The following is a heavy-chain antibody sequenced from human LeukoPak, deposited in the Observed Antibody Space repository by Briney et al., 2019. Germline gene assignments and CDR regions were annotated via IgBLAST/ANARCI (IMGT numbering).Heavy chain of an antibody. CDR1: GFTFSSYS. J-gene: IGHJ6*02. CDR3: ARDRPYYDLWSGPYYYYGMDV. CDR2: INSSSSYI. D-gene: IGHD3-3*01. V-gene: IGHV3-21*01. Sequence: GGSLRLSCAASGFTFSSYSMNWVRQAPGKGLEWVSSINSSSSYIYYPYSVKGRFTISKDNAKNSLYLQMKSTRAEDTAVYSCARDRPYYDLWSGPYYYYGMDVWGQGTTVTVSS.